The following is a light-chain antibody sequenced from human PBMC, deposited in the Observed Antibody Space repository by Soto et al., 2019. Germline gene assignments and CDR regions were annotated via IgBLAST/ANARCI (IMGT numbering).Light chain of an antibody. Sequence: EIVLTQSPGTLSLSPGERATLSCRASQSVSSNYLAWYQQKPGQAPRLLMYGASSRATGIPDRFSGSVSGTDFTLTISRLEPEDFAVYYCQQDATSPPVYTFGQGTKLEIK. V-gene: IGKV3-20*01. CDR3: QQDATSPPVYT. CDR1: QSVSSNY. J-gene: IGKJ2*01. CDR2: GAS.